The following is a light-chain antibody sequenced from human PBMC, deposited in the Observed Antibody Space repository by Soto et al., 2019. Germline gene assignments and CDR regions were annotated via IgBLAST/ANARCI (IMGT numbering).Light chain of an antibody. CDR3: QQRSNWYT. J-gene: IGKJ2*01. V-gene: IGKV3-11*01. CDR1: ESVSNS. CDR2: NAS. Sequence: ETVLTQSPATLSLSPGERATLSCRASESVSNSLAWYQHKPGQAPRLLIYNASNRATGIPARFSGSGSGTDFTLTISSLEPEDFAVYYCQQRSNWYTFGQGTKLEIK.